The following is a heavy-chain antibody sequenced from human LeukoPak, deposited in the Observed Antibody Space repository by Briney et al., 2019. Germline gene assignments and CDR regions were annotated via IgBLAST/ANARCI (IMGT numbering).Heavy chain of an antibody. CDR3: ARDSHKFDSSGYYPDAFDI. J-gene: IGHJ3*02. Sequence: GGSLRLSCAASGFTFSGFEMNWVRQAPGKGLEWVSYISSSGSTRYYADSVKGRFTISRDNAKKSLYLQMHSLRAEDTAVYYCARDSHKFDSSGYYPDAFDIWGQGTMVTVSS. CDR2: ISSSGSTR. D-gene: IGHD3-22*01. CDR1: GFTFSGFE. V-gene: IGHV3-48*03.